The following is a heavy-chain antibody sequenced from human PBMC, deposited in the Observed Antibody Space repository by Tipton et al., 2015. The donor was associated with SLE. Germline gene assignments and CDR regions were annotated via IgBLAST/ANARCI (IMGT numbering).Heavy chain of an antibody. Sequence: TLSLTCTVSGGSITSGGFYWSWIRQHPGKGLEWIGYIYSSGSTYYNPSLKSRGTISADTSKNQFSLRLSSVTAADTAVYYCAREIVWFRNSQKHIWFDPWGQGTQVTVSS. V-gene: IGHV4-31*03. CDR2: IYSSGST. D-gene: IGHD2-21*01. J-gene: IGHJ5*02. CDR3: AREIVWFRNSQKHIWFDP. CDR1: GGSITSGGFY.